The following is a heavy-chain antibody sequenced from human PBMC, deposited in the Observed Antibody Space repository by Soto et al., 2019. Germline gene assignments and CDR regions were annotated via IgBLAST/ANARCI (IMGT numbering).Heavy chain of an antibody. V-gene: IGHV3-33*01. Sequence: QVQLVESGGGVVQPGRSLRLSCAASGFTFSSYGMHWVRQAPGKGLEWVAVIWYDGSNKYYADSVKGRFTISRDNSKNTLYLEFNSLRAEDTAVYFCASDAGGATAKIDYWGRGTLVTVSS. CDR1: GFTFSSYG. J-gene: IGHJ4*02. CDR2: IWYDGSNK. D-gene: IGHD1-26*01. CDR3: ASDAGGATAKIDY.